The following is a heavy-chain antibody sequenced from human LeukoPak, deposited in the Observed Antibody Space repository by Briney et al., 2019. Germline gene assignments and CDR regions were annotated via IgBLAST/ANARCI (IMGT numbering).Heavy chain of an antibody. CDR2: IYSYGSA. J-gene: IGHJ1*01. CDR1: GGSIRSYY. D-gene: IGHD6-19*01. V-gene: IGHV4-59*01. CDR3: AGPNYSRGWLDY. Sequence: SETLSLTCSVSGGSIRSYYWTWIRQTPGKGLEWVGYIYSYGSATYNPSLRSRLTMSIDTSKNQFSLKLSSVTAADTAVYYCAGPNYSRGWLDYWGRGTLVTVSS.